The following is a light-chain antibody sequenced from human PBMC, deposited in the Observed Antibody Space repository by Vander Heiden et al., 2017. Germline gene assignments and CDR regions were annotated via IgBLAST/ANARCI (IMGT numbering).Light chain of an antibody. CDR2: WAS. J-gene: IGKJ2*01. CDR1: QSVLHSSNNKNY. Sequence: IVMTQSPASLAVSLGERATLNRKPSQSVLHSSNNKNYLAWYQQKPGQPPKLLIYWASTRESGVPDRFSGSGSGTDFTLAISSLQAEDVAVYYCQQYYTTPHTFGQGTKLEIK. V-gene: IGKV4-1*01. CDR3: QQYYTTPHT.